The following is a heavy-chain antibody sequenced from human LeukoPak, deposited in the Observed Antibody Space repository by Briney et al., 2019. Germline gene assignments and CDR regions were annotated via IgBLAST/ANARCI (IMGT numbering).Heavy chain of an antibody. D-gene: IGHD1-26*01. Sequence: KSSETLSLTCTVSGGSISSYYWSWIRQPAGKGLEWIGRIYTSGSTNYNPSLKSRVTMSVDTSKNQFSLKLSSVTAADTAVYYCARGRRGSGSYLKTGVYYFDYWGQGTLVTVSS. CDR1: GGSISSYY. CDR3: ARGRRGSGSYLKTGVYYFDY. V-gene: IGHV4-4*07. CDR2: IYTSGST. J-gene: IGHJ4*02.